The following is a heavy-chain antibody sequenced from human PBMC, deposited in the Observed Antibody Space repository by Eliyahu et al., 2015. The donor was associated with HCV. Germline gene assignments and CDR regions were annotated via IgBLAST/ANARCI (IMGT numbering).Heavy chain of an antibody. CDR3: ARGRSCSGGSCYRWYDYYYMDV. Sequence: QVQLVQSGAEVKKPGASVKVSCXASGYTFTSYDXNXVRQATGQGLEWMGWMNPNSGNTGYAQKFQGRVTMTRNTSISTAYMELSSLRSEDTAVYYCARGRSCSGGSCYRWYDYYYMDVWGKGTTVTVSS. CDR1: GYTFTSYD. J-gene: IGHJ6*03. CDR2: MNPNSGNT. V-gene: IGHV1-8*01. D-gene: IGHD2-15*01.